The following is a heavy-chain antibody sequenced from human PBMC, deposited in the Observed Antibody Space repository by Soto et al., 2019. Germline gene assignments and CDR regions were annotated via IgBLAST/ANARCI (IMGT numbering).Heavy chain of an antibody. CDR3: VRQARHRTYYGFWSGYRPFDS. Sequence: KASETLSLTCTVSGGSINSGGYYWSWIRQHPGKGLEWIGYIYYSGTTTYNPSLKSRVTISIDTSKNLFSLNLSSVTAADTAVYYCVRQARHRTYYGFWSGYRPFDSWGQGTLVTVSS. V-gene: IGHV4-31*03. CDR1: GGSINSGGYY. D-gene: IGHD3-3*01. CDR2: IYYSGTT. J-gene: IGHJ4*02.